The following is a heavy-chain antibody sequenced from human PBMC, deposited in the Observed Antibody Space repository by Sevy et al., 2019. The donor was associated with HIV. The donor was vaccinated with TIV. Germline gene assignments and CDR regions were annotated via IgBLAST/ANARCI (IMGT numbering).Heavy chain of an antibody. J-gene: IGHJ4*02. CDR1: GFTFGDYC. V-gene: IGHV3-49*04. CDR2: LKVVVYGGTV. Sequence: GGSLRLSCTASGFTFGDYCMSWVRQAPGKGLEWVAFLKVVVYGGTVDHAASVRGRFVISRDDSKTIAYLQMNDLKTEDTGVYYCTRWKAAQSIFDYWGQGALVTVSS. CDR3: TRWKAAQSIFDY. D-gene: IGHD6-13*01.